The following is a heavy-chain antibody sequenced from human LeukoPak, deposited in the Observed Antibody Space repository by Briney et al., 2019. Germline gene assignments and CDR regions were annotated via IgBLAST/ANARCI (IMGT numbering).Heavy chain of an antibody. J-gene: IGHJ4*02. CDR3: ARSYSGLTADY. CDR1: GFTSSSYA. CDR2: ISYDGSNK. V-gene: IGHV3-30-3*01. D-gene: IGHD2-21*01. Sequence: PGRSLRLSCAASGFTSSSYAMHWVRQAPGKGLEWVAVISYDGSNKYYADSVKGRFTISRDNSKNTLYLQMNSLRAEDTAVYYCARSYSGLTADYWGQGTLVTVSS.